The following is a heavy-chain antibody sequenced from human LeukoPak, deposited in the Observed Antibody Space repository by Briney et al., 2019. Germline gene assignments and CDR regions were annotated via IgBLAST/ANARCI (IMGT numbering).Heavy chain of an antibody. CDR2: IYYSGST. Sequence: GSLRLSCAASGFTVSGDYMSWIRQPPGKGLEWIGYIYYSGSTNYNPSLKSRVTISVDTSKNQFSLKLSSVTAADTAVYYCARGAINWFDPWGQGTLVTVSS. V-gene: IGHV4-59*02. J-gene: IGHJ5*02. CDR1: GFTVSGDY. CDR3: ARGAINWFDP.